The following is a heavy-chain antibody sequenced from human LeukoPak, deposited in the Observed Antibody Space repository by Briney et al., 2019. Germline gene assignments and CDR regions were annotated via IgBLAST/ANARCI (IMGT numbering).Heavy chain of an antibody. D-gene: IGHD3-3*01. CDR2: MNPNSGNT. CDR1: GYTFTSYD. J-gene: IGHJ6*03. Sequence: ASVKVSCKASGYTFTSYDINWVRQATGQGLEWMGWMNPNSGNTGYAQKFQGRVTMTRNTSISTAYMELSSLRSEDTAVYYCARGTTSSFDFWYYYYYYMDVWGKGTTVTVSS. CDR3: ARGTTSSFDFWYYYYYYMDV. V-gene: IGHV1-8*01.